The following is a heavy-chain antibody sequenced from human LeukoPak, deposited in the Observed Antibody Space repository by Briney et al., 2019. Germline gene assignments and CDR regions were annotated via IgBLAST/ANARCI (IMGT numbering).Heavy chain of an antibody. Sequence: AETLSLTCAVSGGSISSSGLYWGWMRQGPGLGLEWIGSIYYSRSTYDNPSLQSRVTISVDTSKNQFSLKLSSATAADTAVYYCARDTSAIRAFDIWGQGTMVTVSS. CDR1: GGSISSSGLY. V-gene: IGHV4-39*07. D-gene: IGHD2-21*02. J-gene: IGHJ3*02. CDR2: IYYSRST. CDR3: ARDTSAIRAFDI.